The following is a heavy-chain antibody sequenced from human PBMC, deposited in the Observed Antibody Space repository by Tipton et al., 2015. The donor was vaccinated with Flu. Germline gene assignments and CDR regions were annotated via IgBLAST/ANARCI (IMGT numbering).Heavy chain of an antibody. J-gene: IGHJ4*02. V-gene: IGHV4-38-2*02. CDR1: GYSISSGYY. CDR3: ARAALSGSYGE. Sequence: TLSLTCIVSGYSISSGYYWGWIRQPPGKGLEWIGSIYHSGNTYYNPSLKSRVTISIDTSMHHFSLKLSSVTAADTAVYYCARAALSGSYGEWSQGTLVTVVS. D-gene: IGHD1-26*01. CDR2: IYHSGNT.